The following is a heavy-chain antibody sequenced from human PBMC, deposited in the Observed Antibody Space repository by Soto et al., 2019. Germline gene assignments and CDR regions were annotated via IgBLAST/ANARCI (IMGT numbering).Heavy chain of an antibody. Sequence: QVHLQESGPGLVKSSQTLSLTCTVSGASINSGGFYWSWVRQFPGKGLGWIGYIDYRGRTFYNPSLKSRATISRDTSKNQFSLEVNSVTAADTAVFFCARVSAAGTRWFDPWGQGTLVTVSS. V-gene: IGHV4-31*03. CDR1: GASINSGGFY. CDR2: IDYRGRT. CDR3: ARVSAAGTRWFDP. D-gene: IGHD6-13*01. J-gene: IGHJ5*02.